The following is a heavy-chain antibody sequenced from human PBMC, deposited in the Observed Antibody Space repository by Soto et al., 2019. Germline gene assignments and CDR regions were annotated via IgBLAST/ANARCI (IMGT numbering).Heavy chain of an antibody. CDR1: GFTFGPYA. CDR3: ARGSNGCPECETRFDP. Sequence: EVQLLESGGKLVQPGESLRLSCEASGFTFGPYAMSWVRQAPGKGLEWVSAIGGGDDNTFYADSVRGRFTIYRDNSRNTLYLQMNSLRAEDTAMYYCARGSNGCPECETRFDPWGQGTLVTVSS. CDR2: IGGGDDNT. D-gene: IGHD3-3*01. V-gene: IGHV3-23*01. J-gene: IGHJ5*02.